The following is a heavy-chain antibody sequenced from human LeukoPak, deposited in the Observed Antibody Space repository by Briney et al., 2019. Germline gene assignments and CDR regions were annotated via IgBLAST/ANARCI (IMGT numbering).Heavy chain of an antibody. CDR3: ARNSGGRRYYFTD. Sequence: AGGSLRLSCAASGFTFSSYAMSWVRQAPGKGLEWVSAISGSGGSTYYADSVKGRFTISRDNSKNTLYLQMNSLRAEDTAVYYCARNSGGRRYYFTDWGQGTLVTVSS. V-gene: IGHV3-23*01. D-gene: IGHD3-10*01. CDR2: ISGSGGST. CDR1: GFTFSSYA. J-gene: IGHJ4*02.